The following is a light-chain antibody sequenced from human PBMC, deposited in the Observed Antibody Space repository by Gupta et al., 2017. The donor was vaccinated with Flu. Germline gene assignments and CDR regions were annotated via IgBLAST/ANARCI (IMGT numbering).Light chain of an antibody. V-gene: IGLV6-57*03. CDR2: DDN. CDR1: SGSIVSNY. J-gene: IGLJ2*01. CDR3: QSYDSDNQG. Sequence: NFILTQPHSVSESPGKTITISCTRSSGSIVSNYVQWFQQRPGSAPTTLIFDDNRRPSGVPDRFSGSIDSSPNYASLTISGLKTDDEADYYCQSYDSDNQGFRGGTKM.